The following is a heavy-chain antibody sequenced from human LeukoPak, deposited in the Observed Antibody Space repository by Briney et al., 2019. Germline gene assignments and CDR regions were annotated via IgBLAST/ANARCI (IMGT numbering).Heavy chain of an antibody. CDR3: ARSPRGQMLGTNFDY. Sequence: ASVKVSCKASGYTFTSYGISWVRQAPGQGLEWMRWISAYNGNTNYAQKLQGRVTMTTDTSTSTAYMELRSLRSDDTAVYYCARSPRGQMLGTNFDYWGQGTLVTVSS. J-gene: IGHJ4*02. V-gene: IGHV1-18*01. CDR1: GYTFTSYG. D-gene: IGHD2-8*01. CDR2: ISAYNGNT.